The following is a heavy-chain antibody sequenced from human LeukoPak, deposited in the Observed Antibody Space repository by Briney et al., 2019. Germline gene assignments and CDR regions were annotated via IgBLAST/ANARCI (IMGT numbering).Heavy chain of an antibody. CDR1: GYTFTSYY. CDR3: ARGSPNYYDSSGYLGY. D-gene: IGHD3-22*01. Sequence: ASVKVSCKASGYTFTSYYMHWVRQAPGQGLEWMGIINPSGGSTSYAQKFQGRVTMTRDTSTSTVYMELSSLGSEDTAVYYCARGSPNYYDSSGYLGYWGQGTLVTVSS. CDR2: INPSGGST. V-gene: IGHV1-46*01. J-gene: IGHJ4*02.